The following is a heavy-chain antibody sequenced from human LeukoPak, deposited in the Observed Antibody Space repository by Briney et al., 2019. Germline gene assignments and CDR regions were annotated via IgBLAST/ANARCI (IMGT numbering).Heavy chain of an antibody. V-gene: IGHV4-39*01. D-gene: IGHD3-10*01. CDR2: IYYSGTT. J-gene: IGHJ4*02. Sequence: SETLSLTCTVSGGSLSSTLHYWGWIRQPPGKGLEWIGTIYYSGTTYYNPSLKSRVTVSVDTSKSQFSLKLGSVTATDTAVYYCARLLYGSGSSGDYWGQGTLVTVSP. CDR3: ARLLYGSGSSGDY. CDR1: GGSLSSTLHY.